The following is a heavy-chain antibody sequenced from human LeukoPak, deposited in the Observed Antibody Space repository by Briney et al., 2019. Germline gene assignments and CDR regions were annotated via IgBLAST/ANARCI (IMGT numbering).Heavy chain of an antibody. CDR1: GYTFTGYS. V-gene: IGHV1-2*02. D-gene: IGHD3-3*01. CDR3: ARGGGTISGVVDY. CDR2: FNPNSGGT. J-gene: IGHJ4*02. Sequence: GASVKVSCKASGYTFTGYSIHWVRQAPGQGLEWMGWFNPNSGGTNYAQKFQDRVTMTRDTSINTAYMELSRLRFDNTPVYYCARGGGTISGVVDYWGQGTLVTVSS.